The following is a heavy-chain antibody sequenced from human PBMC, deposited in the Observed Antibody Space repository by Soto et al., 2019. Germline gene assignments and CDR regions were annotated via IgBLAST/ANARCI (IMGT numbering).Heavy chain of an antibody. CDR1: GYTFSGHW. D-gene: IGHD6-19*01. J-gene: IGHJ4*02. V-gene: IGHV5-10-1*01. Sequence: PRESLKISCKTSGYTFSGHWISWVRQVPGKGLQWVGNIDPSDSYINYNPAFRGHVTFSVDKSSSTAYLHWRSLGPSDTAIYYCARHGAAIWLGYWGQGTLVTVS. CDR2: IDPSDSYI. CDR3: ARHGAAIWLGY.